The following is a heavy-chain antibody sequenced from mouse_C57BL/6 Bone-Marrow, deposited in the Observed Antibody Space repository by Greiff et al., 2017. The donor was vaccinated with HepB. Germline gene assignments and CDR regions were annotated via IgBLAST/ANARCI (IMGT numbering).Heavy chain of an antibody. Sequence: EVMLVESGGGLVQPGGSLSLSCAASGFTFTDYYMSWVRQPPGKALEWLGFIRNKANGYTTEYSASVKGRFTISRDNSQSILYLQMNALRAEDSATYYCASPHYYGSSYDWYFDVWGTGTTVTVSS. CDR2: IRNKANGYTT. J-gene: IGHJ1*03. D-gene: IGHD1-1*01. V-gene: IGHV7-3*01. CDR1: GFTFTDYY. CDR3: ASPHYYGSSYDWYFDV.